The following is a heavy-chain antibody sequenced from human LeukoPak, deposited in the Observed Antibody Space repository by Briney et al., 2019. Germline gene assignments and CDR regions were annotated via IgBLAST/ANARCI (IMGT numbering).Heavy chain of an antibody. V-gene: IGHV3-21*01. J-gene: IGHJ6*02. Sequence: GGSLRLSCAASGFTFSSYSMNWVRQAPGKGLEWVSSISISSSYIYYADSVNGRFTISRDNAKNSLYLQMNSLRAEDTAVYYCARDRDIVVVVPYYYYGMDVWGQGTTVTVSS. CDR1: GFTFSSYS. CDR3: ARDRDIVVVVPYYYYGMDV. D-gene: IGHD2-2*01. CDR2: ISISSSYI.